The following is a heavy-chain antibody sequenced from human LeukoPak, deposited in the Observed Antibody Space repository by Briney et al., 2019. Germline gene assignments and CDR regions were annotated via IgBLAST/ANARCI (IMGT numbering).Heavy chain of an antibody. V-gene: IGHV4-59*01. CDR1: GGSISSYY. D-gene: IGHD6-19*01. CDR2: IYYSGTA. CDR3: ARVNTEGSADY. J-gene: IGHJ4*02. Sequence: PSETLSLTCTVSGGSISSYYWSWIRQPPGKGLEWIGFIYYSGTAKYNPSLKSRVTISVDTSKNQFSLKLTSVTAADTAVYYCARVNTEGSADYWGQGTLVTVSS.